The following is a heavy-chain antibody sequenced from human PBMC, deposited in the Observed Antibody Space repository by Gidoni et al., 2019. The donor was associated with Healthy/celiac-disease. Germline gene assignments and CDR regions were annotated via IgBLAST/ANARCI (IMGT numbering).Heavy chain of an antibody. CDR2: ISYDGSNK. CDR3: ARDGGVIIFDY. D-gene: IGHD3-10*01. V-gene: IGHV3-30*03. J-gene: IGHJ4*02. CDR1: GFTFISYG. Sequence: QVQLVESGGGVVQTGRSLRLSCAASGFTFISYGMHWVRQAPGKGLEWVAVISYDGSNKYYADSVKGRFTISRDNSKNTLYLQMNSLRAEDTAVYYCARDGGVIIFDYWGQGTLVTVSS.